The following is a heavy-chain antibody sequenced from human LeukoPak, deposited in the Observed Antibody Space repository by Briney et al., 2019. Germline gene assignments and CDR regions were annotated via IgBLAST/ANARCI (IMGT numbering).Heavy chain of an antibody. J-gene: IGHJ6*03. Sequence: PSETLSLTCAVYGGSFSGYYWSWIRQPPGKGLEWIGEINHSGSTNCNPSLKSRVTISVDTSKNQFSLKLSSVTAADTAVYYCARHSQRYYYMDVWGKGTTVTVSS. V-gene: IGHV4-34*01. CDR3: ARHSQRYYYMDV. CDR2: INHSGST. CDR1: GGSFSGYY. D-gene: IGHD6-25*01.